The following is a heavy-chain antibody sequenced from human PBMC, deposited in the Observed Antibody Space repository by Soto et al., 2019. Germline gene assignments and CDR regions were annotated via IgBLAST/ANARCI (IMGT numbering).Heavy chain of an antibody. CDR1: GGTFSSYA. J-gene: IGHJ4*02. CDR3: ARDREWEPSQEGFDY. Sequence: SVKVSCKASGGTFSSYAISWVRQAPGQGLEWMGGIIPIFGTANYAQKFQGRVTITADESTSTAYMELSSLRVVDTAVYYCARDREWEPSQEGFDYWGQGTLVTVS. D-gene: IGHD1-26*01. V-gene: IGHV1-69*13. CDR2: IIPIFGTA.